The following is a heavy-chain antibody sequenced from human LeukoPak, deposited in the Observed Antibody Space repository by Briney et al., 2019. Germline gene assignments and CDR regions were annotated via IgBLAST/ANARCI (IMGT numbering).Heavy chain of an antibody. CDR3: WVPATAGEGDY. Sequence: GGTLRLSCAASGFTFSSYGMSWVRQAPGKGLEWVSAISGSGGSTYYADSVMGRFTISRDNAKNTLYLQMDSLTAEDTAVYYCWVPATAGEGDYWGQGTLVTVSS. V-gene: IGHV3-23*01. CDR1: GFTFSSYG. J-gene: IGHJ4*02. D-gene: IGHD2-2*01. CDR2: ISGSGGST.